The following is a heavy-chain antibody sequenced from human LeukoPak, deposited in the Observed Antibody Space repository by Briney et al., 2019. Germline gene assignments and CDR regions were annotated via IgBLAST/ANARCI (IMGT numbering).Heavy chain of an antibody. CDR3: TTGPGNSGY. Sequence: GGPLRLSCAVSGLTFSNAWMSWVRQAPGKGLKWVGRIKSTTVDATPEYAAPVKGRFTISRDDSKNTVYLQMNSPKTEDTAVYYCTTGPGNSGYWGQGTLVTVSS. J-gene: IGHJ4*02. D-gene: IGHD4-23*01. CDR2: IKSTTVDATP. CDR1: GLTFSNAW. V-gene: IGHV3-15*01.